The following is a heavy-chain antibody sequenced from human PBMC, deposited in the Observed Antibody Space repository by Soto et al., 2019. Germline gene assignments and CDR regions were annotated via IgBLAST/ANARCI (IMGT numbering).Heavy chain of an antibody. V-gene: IGHV3-30-3*01. CDR1: GFTFSSYA. J-gene: IGHJ4*02. CDR3: ARLTGVGATDY. Sequence: QVQLVESGGGVVQPGRSLRLSCAASGFTFSSYAMHWVRQAPGKGLEWVAVISYDGSNKYYADSVTGRFTISRDNSKNTMYLQMNSLRAEDTAVYYCARLTGVGATDYWGQGTLVTVTS. D-gene: IGHD1-26*01. CDR2: ISYDGSNK.